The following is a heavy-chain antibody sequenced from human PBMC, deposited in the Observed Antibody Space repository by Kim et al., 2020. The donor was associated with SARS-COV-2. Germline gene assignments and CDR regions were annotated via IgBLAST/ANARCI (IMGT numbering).Heavy chain of an antibody. V-gene: IGHV3-7*01. J-gene: IGHJ6*02. CDR2: IKQDGSEK. CDR1: GFTFSSYW. CDR3: ARDAYSSSSRYYYYGMDV. D-gene: IGHD6-6*01. Sequence: GGSLRLSCAASGFTFSSYWMSWVRQAPGKGLEWVANIKQDGSEKYYVDSVKGRFTISRDNAKNSLYLQMNSLRAEDTAVYYCARDAYSSSSRYYYYGMDVWGQGTTVTVSS.